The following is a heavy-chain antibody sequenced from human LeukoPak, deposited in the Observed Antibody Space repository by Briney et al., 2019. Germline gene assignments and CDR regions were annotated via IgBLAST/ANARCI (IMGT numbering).Heavy chain of an antibody. D-gene: IGHD3-10*01. CDR1: GYTFTSYG. J-gene: IGHJ4*02. Sequence: ASVKVSCKASGYTFTSYGISWVRQAPGQGLEWMGWISAYNGSTNYAQKLQGRVTMTTDTSTSTAYMELRSLRSDDTAVYYCARDSYGSGVYYFDYWGQGTLVTVSS. CDR3: ARDSYGSGVYYFDY. CDR2: ISAYNGST. V-gene: IGHV1-18*01.